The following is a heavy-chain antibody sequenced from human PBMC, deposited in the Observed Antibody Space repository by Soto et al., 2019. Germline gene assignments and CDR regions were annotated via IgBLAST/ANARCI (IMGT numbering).Heavy chain of an antibody. J-gene: IGHJ4*02. D-gene: IGHD1-1*01. CDR3: ATSQLGDYFDN. CDR2: IYHSGSI. V-gene: IGHV4-4*02. CDR1: GDSISSSLW. Sequence: QVHLQQSGPGLVKPSGTLSLTCDVSGDSISSSLWWSWVRQTPGKGLEWIGEIYHSGSINYNPALKSRVTISADRSKIQFSLTLTAVTAADTAGYYCATSQLGDYFDNWGQGTLVTVSS.